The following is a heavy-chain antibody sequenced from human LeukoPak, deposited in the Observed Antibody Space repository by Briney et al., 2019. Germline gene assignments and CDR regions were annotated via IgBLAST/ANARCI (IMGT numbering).Heavy chain of an antibody. V-gene: IGHV3-53*01. J-gene: IGHJ4*02. CDR2: LYTGGRT. D-gene: IGHD3-10*01. CDR1: GFIVSSKY. CDR3: ARDGERSFDY. Sequence: GGSLRLSCATSGFIVSSKYMSWVRQAPGMGLEWVSILYTGGRTYYADSVRGRFTISRDNSKSTLFLHMNNVRVDDTAVYYCARDGERSFDYWGQGTLVTVSS.